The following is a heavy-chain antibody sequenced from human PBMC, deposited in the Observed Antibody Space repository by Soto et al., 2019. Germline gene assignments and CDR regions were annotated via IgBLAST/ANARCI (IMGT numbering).Heavy chain of an antibody. CDR1: GFTLSSYA. CDR2: ISGSGGST. D-gene: IGHD3-10*01. V-gene: IGHV3-23*01. CDR3: ARLFGVGTMVRGDPGDY. J-gene: IGHJ4*02. Sequence: EVQLLESGGGLVQPGGSLRLSCAVSGFTLSSYAMSWVRQAPGKGLEWVTGISGSGGSTYNADSVKGRFTISRDNSKNTLYLQMNSLRVEDTAVYYCARLFGVGTMVRGDPGDYWGQGTLVTVSS.